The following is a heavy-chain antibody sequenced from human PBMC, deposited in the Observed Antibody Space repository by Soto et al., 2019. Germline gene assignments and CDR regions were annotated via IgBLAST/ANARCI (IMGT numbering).Heavy chain of an antibody. V-gene: IGHV1-69*08. Sequence: QIQLVQSGAEVKKPGSSVKVSCKASGGTFSSYTISWVRQAPGQGLEWMGRIIPILGIANYAQKFQGRVTITADKSTSTXNXXLSRLRSEDTAVYYCARDGAAADPALSAYYYGMDVWGQGTTVTVSS. J-gene: IGHJ6*02. CDR3: ARDGAAADPALSAYYYGMDV. CDR1: GGTFSSYT. D-gene: IGHD6-13*01. CDR2: IIPILGIA.